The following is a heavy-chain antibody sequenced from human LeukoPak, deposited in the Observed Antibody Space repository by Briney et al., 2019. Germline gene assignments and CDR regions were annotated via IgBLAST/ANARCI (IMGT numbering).Heavy chain of an antibody. D-gene: IGHD3-16*02. CDR1: GYSFTDYW. V-gene: IGHV5-51*01. Sequence: GESLKISCKASGYSFTDYWIGWVRQMPGKGLEWMGIIYPRDSDISYSPPFQGQVTISADKSISTAYLQWNSLKASDTAMYYCARMIGLGEVSPYFDYWGQGSLVTVSS. CDR3: ARMIGLGEVSPYFDY. CDR2: IYPRDSDI. J-gene: IGHJ4*02.